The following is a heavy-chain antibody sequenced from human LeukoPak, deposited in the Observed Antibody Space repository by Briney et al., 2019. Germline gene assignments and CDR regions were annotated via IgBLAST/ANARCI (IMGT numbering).Heavy chain of an antibody. Sequence: ASVKVSCKASGYTFTSYGISWVRQAPGQGLEWMGWINPNSGGTNYAQKFQGRVTMTRDTSISTAYMELSRLRSDDTAVYYCAREAYYYGSGSYYDRFDPWGQGTLVTVSS. D-gene: IGHD3-10*01. CDR1: GYTFTSYG. CDR2: INPNSGGT. J-gene: IGHJ5*02. V-gene: IGHV1-2*02. CDR3: AREAYYYGSGSYYDRFDP.